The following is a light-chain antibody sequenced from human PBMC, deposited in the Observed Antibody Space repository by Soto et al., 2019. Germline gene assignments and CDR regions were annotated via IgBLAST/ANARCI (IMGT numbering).Light chain of an antibody. CDR2: AAS. CDR3: QQSYSTAIT. J-gene: IGKJ5*01. V-gene: IGKV1-39*01. CDR1: QSISSY. Sequence: DIPMTQSPSSLAESVGDRVNITCRASQSISSYLNWYQQKPGKAPKLLIYAASSLQSGVPSRFSGSGSGTDFTLTISSLQPEDFATYYCQQSYSTAITFGQGTRLEIK.